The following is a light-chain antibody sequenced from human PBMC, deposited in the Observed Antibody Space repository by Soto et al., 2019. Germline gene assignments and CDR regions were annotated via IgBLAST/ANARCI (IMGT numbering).Light chain of an antibody. Sequence: QAVVTQEPSLSVSPGGTVTLTCGSSTGAVTSGHYPYWFQQKPGQAPKTLIYDTSNRHSGTPARFSGSLLGGKAALRLSGAQPEDEAEYYCLLSYSGARPYVFGTGTKVPVL. CDR1: TGAVTSGHY. V-gene: IGLV7-46*01. CDR2: DTS. J-gene: IGLJ1*01. CDR3: LLSYSGARPYV.